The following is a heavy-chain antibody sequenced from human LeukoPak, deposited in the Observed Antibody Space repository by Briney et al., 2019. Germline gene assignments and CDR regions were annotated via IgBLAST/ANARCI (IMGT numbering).Heavy chain of an antibody. V-gene: IGHV4-59*08. CDR2: IYYSGST. CDR3: ARGVLTNRRLWGPTTTLFDY. D-gene: IGHD1-26*01. CDR1: GGSISSYY. Sequence: TSETLSLTCTVSGGSISSYYWSWIRQPPGKGLEWIGYIYYSGSTNYNPSLKSRVTISVDTSKNQFSLKLSSVTAADTAVYYCARGVLTNRRLWGPTTTLFDYWGQGTLVTVSS. J-gene: IGHJ4*02.